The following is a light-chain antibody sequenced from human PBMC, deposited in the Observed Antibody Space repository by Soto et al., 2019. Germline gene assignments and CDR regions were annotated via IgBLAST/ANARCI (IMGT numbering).Light chain of an antibody. Sequence: QSALTQPASVSGSPGQSITISYTGTSSDVGNYNLVSWYHQHPGKAPKLMIYEGSKRPSGVSNRFSGSKSGNTASLTISILQAEDEADYYCCSYTSSTAYVFGTGTKVTVL. J-gene: IGLJ1*01. CDR2: EGS. CDR3: CSYTSSTAYV. CDR1: SSDVGNYNL. V-gene: IGLV2-14*02.